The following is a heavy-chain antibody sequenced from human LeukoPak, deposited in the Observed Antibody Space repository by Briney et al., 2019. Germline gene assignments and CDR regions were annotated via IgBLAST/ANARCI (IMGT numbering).Heavy chain of an antibody. D-gene: IGHD3-22*01. CDR3: AKPYYYDSSGYLPEYFQH. CDR1: GFTFISYA. V-gene: IGHV3-23*01. CDR2: ISGSGGST. J-gene: IGHJ1*01. Sequence: GGSLRLPCAASGFTFISYAMSCVRQAPGKGLEWVSAISGSGGSTYYADSVKGRFTISRDNSKNTLYLQMNSLRAEDTAVYYCAKPYYYDSSGYLPEYFQHWGQGTLVTVSS.